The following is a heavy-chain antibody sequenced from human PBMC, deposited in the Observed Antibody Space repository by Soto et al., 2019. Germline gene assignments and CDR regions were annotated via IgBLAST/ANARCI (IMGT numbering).Heavy chain of an antibody. CDR3: ARANDLPYYYYGLDV. D-gene: IGHD1-1*01. Sequence: ASVKVSCKASGDSFTTYYIHWVRQAPGQGLEWMAIINRTSGSAGYAQKFQVRVTVTRDTPTSTVYMELDSLRSEDTAVYYSARANDLPYYYYGLDVWGQGTTVTV. CDR2: INRTSGSA. V-gene: IGHV1-46*03. J-gene: IGHJ6*02. CDR1: GDSFTTYY.